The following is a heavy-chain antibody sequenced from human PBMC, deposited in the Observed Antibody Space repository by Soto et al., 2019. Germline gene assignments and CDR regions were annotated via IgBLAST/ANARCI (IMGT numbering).Heavy chain of an antibody. V-gene: IGHV4-59*01. Sequence: AETLSLTCTVSGGSISSYYWSWIRQPPGKGLEWIGYIYYSGSTNYNPSLKSRVTISVDTSKNQFSLKLSSVTAADTAVYDCARAGGGNWFDPWGQGTLVTVSS. CDR1: GGSISSYY. D-gene: IGHD2-15*01. CDR2: IYYSGST. J-gene: IGHJ5*02. CDR3: ARAGGGNWFDP.